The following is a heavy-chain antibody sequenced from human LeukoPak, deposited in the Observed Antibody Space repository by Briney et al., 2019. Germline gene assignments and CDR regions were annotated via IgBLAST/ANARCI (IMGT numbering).Heavy chain of an antibody. V-gene: IGHV3-23*01. J-gene: IGHJ4*02. CDR3: AKDAQRGFDYSNSLEH. CDR2: INISGGGT. CDR1: GFTFSTSA. Sequence: PGGSLRLSCATSGFTFSTSAMSWVRQAPGKGLEWVSTINISGGGTYYADSVKGRVTISRDNSKNTVSLQMNSLRAEDTAVYYCAKDAQRGFDYSNSLEHWGQGSLVTVSS. D-gene: IGHD4-11*01.